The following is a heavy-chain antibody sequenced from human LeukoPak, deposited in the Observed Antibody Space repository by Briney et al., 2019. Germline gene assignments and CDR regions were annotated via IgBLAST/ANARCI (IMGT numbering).Heavy chain of an antibody. D-gene: IGHD5-18*01. CDR2: IKQDGSEK. Sequence: GGSLRLSCAASDFSFGSFWMNWVRQAPGQGLEWVANIKQDGSEKYFVDSAKGRFTISRDNAKKSLYLQMNNLRAEDTAVYYCARGGYSYGYKGFVDYWGQGTLVTVSS. CDR3: ARGGYSYGYKGFVDY. J-gene: IGHJ4*02. CDR1: DFSFGSFW. V-gene: IGHV3-7*01.